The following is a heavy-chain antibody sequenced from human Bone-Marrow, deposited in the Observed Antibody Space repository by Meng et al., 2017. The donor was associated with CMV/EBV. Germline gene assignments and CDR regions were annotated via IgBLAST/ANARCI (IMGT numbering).Heavy chain of an antibody. V-gene: IGHV3-21*01. CDR2: ISTSGSYI. Sequence: GGSLRLSCAASGFSFSSYNMNWVRQAPGKGLEWVSSISTSGSYIYYADSVKGRFTISRDNTKNSLYLQMNSLRAEDTAVYYCAREKTGYCSNTSCYTDSIGYYFDYWGQGTLVTVSS. J-gene: IGHJ4*02. CDR3: AREKTGYCSNTSCYTDSIGYYFDY. D-gene: IGHD2-2*02. CDR1: GFSFSSYN.